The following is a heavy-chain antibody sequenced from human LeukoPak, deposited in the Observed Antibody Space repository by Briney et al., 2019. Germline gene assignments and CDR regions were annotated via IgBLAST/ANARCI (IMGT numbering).Heavy chain of an antibody. J-gene: IGHJ6*03. CDR2: IYYSGST. Sequence: SETLSLTCTVSGGSISSSSYYWGWIRQPPGKGLEWIGSIYYSGSTYYNPSLKSRVTISVDTSKNQSSLKLSSVTAADTAVYYCARPIPGYYYYYMDVWGKGTTVTVSS. CDR1: GGSISSSSYY. CDR3: ARPIPGYYYYYMDV. D-gene: IGHD2-2*02. V-gene: IGHV4-39*01.